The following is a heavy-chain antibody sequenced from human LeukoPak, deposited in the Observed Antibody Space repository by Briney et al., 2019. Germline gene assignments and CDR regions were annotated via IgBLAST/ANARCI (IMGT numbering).Heavy chain of an antibody. J-gene: IGHJ4*02. CDR3: ATQRGAYGSFDY. V-gene: IGHV5-10-1*01. D-gene: IGHD3-10*01. Sequence: GESLKISCKGPGYSFTSQWINWVRQMPGKGLEWMGRINPSDSYINYSPSFHGHVTVSADKSISTAYLQWISLKASDTAMYYCATQRGAYGSFDYWGQGALVTVSS. CDR1: GYSFTSQW. CDR2: INPSDSYI.